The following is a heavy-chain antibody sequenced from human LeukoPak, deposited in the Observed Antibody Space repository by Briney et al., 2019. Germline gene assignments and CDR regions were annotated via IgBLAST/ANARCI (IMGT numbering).Heavy chain of an antibody. V-gene: IGHV1-2*02. Sequence: ASVTVSCKASGYIXTGYYIHWVRQAPGQGLEWMGWVNPTHGGTNFAQKFQGRVTMTRDTSISTAYMELSRLTSDDTAMYYCAIVTTADGYWGQGTPLTVSS. CDR2: VNPTHGGT. CDR3: AIVTTADGY. J-gene: IGHJ4*02. CDR1: GYIXTGYY. D-gene: IGHD4-17*01.